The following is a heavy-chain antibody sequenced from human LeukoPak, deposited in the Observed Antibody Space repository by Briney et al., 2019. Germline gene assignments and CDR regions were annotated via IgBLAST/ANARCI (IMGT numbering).Heavy chain of an antibody. Sequence: SETLSLTCTVSGGSISTVNYFWGWIRQPPGKGLEWLGSIHYSGTTYYNPSLKSRVTISVDTSKNQFSLKLSSVTAADTAVYYCARGRRRATTPNWFDPWGQGTLVTVSS. V-gene: IGHV4-39*01. J-gene: IGHJ5*02. D-gene: IGHD1-26*01. CDR2: IHYSGTT. CDR1: GGSISTVNYF. CDR3: ARGRRRATTPNWFDP.